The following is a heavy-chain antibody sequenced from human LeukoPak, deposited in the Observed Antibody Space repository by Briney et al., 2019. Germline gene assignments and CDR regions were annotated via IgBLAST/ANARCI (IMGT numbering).Heavy chain of an antibody. J-gene: IGHJ4*02. CDR3: ARLSDFYGSATTAYYFDS. Sequence: SETLSLTCAVSGGSVTSYHWNWIRQSPGKELEWISYISYSGNSNYNPSLRSRVTMSVDTSMQRFSLKLSSVTAADTAIYYCARLSDFYGSATTAYYFDSWGQGALVTVSS. CDR2: ISYSGNS. V-gene: IGHV4-59*08. D-gene: IGHD3-10*01. CDR1: GGSVTSYH.